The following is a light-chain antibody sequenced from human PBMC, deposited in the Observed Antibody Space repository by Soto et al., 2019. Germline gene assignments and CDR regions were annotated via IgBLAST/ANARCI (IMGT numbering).Light chain of an antibody. V-gene: IGKV3-11*01. CDR3: QQRSKWPLT. CDR1: QSISNY. CDR2: DAS. Sequence: IVLTQSPGTLSLSPGERATLYCRASQSISNYLAWYQQKPGQAPRLLIYDASNRATGIPARFTGAGSGTDFSLTISSLEPEDFATYYCQQRSKWPLTFGGGTKVDI. J-gene: IGKJ4*01.